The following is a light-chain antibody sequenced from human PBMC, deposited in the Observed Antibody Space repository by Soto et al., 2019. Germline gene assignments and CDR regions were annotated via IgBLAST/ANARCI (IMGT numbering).Light chain of an antibody. V-gene: IGKV1-9*01. CDR2: EAS. J-gene: IGKJ5*01. Sequence: DVQVTQSPALVSAYIGDRVTITCRASHDISTFLAWYQQKPGKAPKLLIYEASTLQSGVPSRFSGSGSGTEFTLTISGLLPEDFAAYHCQQLYTLPFTFGQGTRLEIK. CDR3: QQLYTLPFT. CDR1: HDISTF.